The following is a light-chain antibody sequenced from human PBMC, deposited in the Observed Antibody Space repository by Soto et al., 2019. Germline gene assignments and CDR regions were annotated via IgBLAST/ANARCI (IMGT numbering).Light chain of an antibody. CDR3: QQYDNSPLT. V-gene: IGKV3-20*01. Sequence: EIVLTQSPATLSLSPGERATLSCRASQSVSSSYLAWYRQKPGQAPRLLIYGASNRATGIPDRFSGSGSGTDFTLTISRLEPEDFAVYYCQQYDNSPLTFGGGTKVDIK. CDR2: GAS. J-gene: IGKJ4*01. CDR1: QSVSSSY.